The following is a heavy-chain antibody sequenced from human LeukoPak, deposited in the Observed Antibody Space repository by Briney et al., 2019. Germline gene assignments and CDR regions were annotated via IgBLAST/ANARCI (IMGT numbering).Heavy chain of an antibody. J-gene: IGHJ4*02. CDR1: GFTFSSFP. D-gene: IGHD3-3*02. CDR3: ARDHFWSFDY. Sequence: GGSLRLSCAASGFTFSSFPMNWVRQSPGKGLEWISNIRAETSETYYADSVRGRLTNSRDNAKNSLYLQMNSLRVEDTAVYYCARDHFWSFDYWGQGILVTVSS. V-gene: IGHV3-48*01. CDR2: IRAETSET.